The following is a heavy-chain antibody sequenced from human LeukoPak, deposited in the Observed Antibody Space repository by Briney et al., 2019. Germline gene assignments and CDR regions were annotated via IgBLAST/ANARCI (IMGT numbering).Heavy chain of an antibody. CDR2: MNPNSGNT. J-gene: IGHJ4*02. CDR1: GYTFTGYY. V-gene: IGHV1-8*02. CDR3: ARGLDPSTYYYGSGPNGGDN. Sequence: ASVKASCMASGYTFTGYYMHWVRQATGQGLEWMGWMNPNSGNTGYAQKFQGRVTMTRNTSISTAYMELSSLRSEDTAVYYCARGLDPSTYYYGSGPNGGDNWGQGTLVTVSS. D-gene: IGHD3-10*01.